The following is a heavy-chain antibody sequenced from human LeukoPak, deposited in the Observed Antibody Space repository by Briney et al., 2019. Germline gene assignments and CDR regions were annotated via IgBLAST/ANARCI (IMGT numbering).Heavy chain of an antibody. CDR3: AGPYYDFWSGYSFEGRYYYYYMDV. V-gene: IGHV1-2*02. Sequence: ASVKVSCKASGYTFTGYYIHWVRQAPGQGLQWMVCINSNSGATKYAQKFQGRVTMTRDTSMTTTYMELSSLRSDDTAVYYCAGPYYDFWSGYSFEGRYYYYYMDVWGKGTTVTVSS. CDR2: INSNSGAT. D-gene: IGHD3-3*01. CDR1: GYTFTGYY. J-gene: IGHJ6*03.